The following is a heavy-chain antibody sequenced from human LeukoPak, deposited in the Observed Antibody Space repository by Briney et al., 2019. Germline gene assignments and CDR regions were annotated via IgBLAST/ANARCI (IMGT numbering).Heavy chain of an antibody. Sequence: GESLKISCKGSGYSFTSYRIGWVRQMPGKGLEWMGIIYPGDSDTRYSPSFQGQVTISADKSISTAYLQWSSLKASDTAMYYCARRRYYGSGRDFYYFDYWGQGTLVTVSS. J-gene: IGHJ4*02. V-gene: IGHV5-51*01. CDR3: ARRRYYGSGRDFYYFDY. D-gene: IGHD3-10*01. CDR1: GYSFTSYR. CDR2: IYPGDSDT.